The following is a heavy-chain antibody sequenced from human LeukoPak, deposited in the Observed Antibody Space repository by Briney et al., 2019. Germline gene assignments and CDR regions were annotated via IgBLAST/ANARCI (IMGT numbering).Heavy chain of an antibody. Sequence: PGGSLRLSCAASGFTFSSYAMNWVRKAPGKGLEWVSSISNSGGSTYYADSVKGRFAISRDNSKNTLYLQMNSLRAEDTAVYYCARHGANYYYYYMDVWGKGTTVTVSS. V-gene: IGHV3-23*01. CDR3: ARHGANYYYYYMDV. J-gene: IGHJ6*03. CDR1: GFTFSSYA. CDR2: ISNSGGST. D-gene: IGHD3-16*01.